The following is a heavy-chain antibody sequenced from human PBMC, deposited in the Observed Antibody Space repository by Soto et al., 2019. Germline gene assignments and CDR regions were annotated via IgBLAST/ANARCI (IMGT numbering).Heavy chain of an antibody. V-gene: IGHV3-30*18. J-gene: IGHJ4*02. Sequence: GGSLILSCAASGFTFSSYGMHWVRQAPGKGLEWVAVISYDGSNKYYADSVKGRFTISRDNSENTLYLQMNSLRAEDTAVYYCAKGSHGSGSYLDYWGQGTLVTVSS. CDR2: ISYDGSNK. CDR1: GFTFSSYG. D-gene: IGHD3-10*01. CDR3: AKGSHGSGSYLDY.